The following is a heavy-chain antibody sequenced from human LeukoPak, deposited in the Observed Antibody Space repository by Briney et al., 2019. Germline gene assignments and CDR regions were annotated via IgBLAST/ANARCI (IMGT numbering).Heavy chain of an antibody. CDR3: ARVRKQYYYDDSHHRDASDI. CDR1: GFTFDDYG. CDR2: INWNGRNV. D-gene: IGHD3-22*01. J-gene: IGHJ3*02. V-gene: IGHV3-20*04. Sequence: GGSLRLSCATSGFTFDDYGMNWVRQALGKGLEWVSNINWNGRNVDYADSVKGRFTISRDKAKNSLHLQMNSLRAEDTAVYYGARVRKQYYYDDSHHRDASDIWGQGTMVIVSS.